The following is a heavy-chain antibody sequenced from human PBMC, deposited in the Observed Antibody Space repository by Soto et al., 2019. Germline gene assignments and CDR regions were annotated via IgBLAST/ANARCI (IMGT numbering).Heavy chain of an antibody. D-gene: IGHD4-17*01. CDR3: ARPNEYGDFNWFDP. CDR1: GGSISSSSYY. CDR2: IYYSGST. V-gene: IGHV4-39*01. J-gene: IGHJ5*02. Sequence: ETLSLTCTVSGGSISSSSYYWGWIRQPPGKGLEWIGSIYYSGSTYYNPSLKSRVTISVDTSKNQFSLKLSSVTAADTAVYYCARPNEYGDFNWFDPWGQGTLVTVSS.